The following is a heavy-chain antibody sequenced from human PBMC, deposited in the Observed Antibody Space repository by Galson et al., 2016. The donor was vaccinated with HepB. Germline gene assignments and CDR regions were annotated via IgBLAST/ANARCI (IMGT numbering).Heavy chain of an antibody. CDR3: AREGDGYIIDH. D-gene: IGHD5-24*01. V-gene: IGHV4-59*01. CDR2: IDYSGST. CDR1: GGSISSYY. Sequence: SETLSLTCIVSGGSISSYYWGWIRQPPGKGLEWIAYIDYSGSTNYNPYLKSRVTISVDTSKNQFSLKLSSVTAADTAVYYCAREGDGYIIDHWGQGTLVTVSS. J-gene: IGHJ4*02.